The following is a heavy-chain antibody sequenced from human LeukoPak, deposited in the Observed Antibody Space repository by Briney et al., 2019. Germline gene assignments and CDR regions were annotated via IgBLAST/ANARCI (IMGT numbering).Heavy chain of an antibody. Sequence: GGSLRLSCVASGFTFSSYSMNWVRQAPGKGLEWVSSISSSSYIYYADSVKGRFTISRDNAKNSLYLQMNSLRAEDTAVYYCARDQTIVPDIWGQGTMVTVSS. CDR2: ISSSSYI. V-gene: IGHV3-21*01. CDR3: ARDQTIVPDI. D-gene: IGHD2-2*01. CDR1: GFTFSSYS. J-gene: IGHJ3*02.